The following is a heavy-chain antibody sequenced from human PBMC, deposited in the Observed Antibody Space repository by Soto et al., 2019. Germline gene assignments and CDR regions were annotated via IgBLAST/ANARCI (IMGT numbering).Heavy chain of an antibody. Sequence: QVQLVQSGAEVKKPGASVRVSCKASGYTFTHYYIHWVRQAPGQGLEWMGIINPNGGITTYAQKFRAGFSMTRDTSTSTVYLELSSLRSEDSAVYYCATSVNSAMAFGYWGQGTLVTVSS. D-gene: IGHD5-18*01. J-gene: IGHJ4*02. V-gene: IGHV1-46*01. CDR3: ATSVNSAMAFGY. CDR1: GYTFTHYY. CDR2: INPNGGIT.